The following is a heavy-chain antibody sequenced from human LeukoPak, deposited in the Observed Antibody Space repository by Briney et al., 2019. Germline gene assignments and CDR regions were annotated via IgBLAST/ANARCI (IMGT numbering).Heavy chain of an antibody. D-gene: IGHD1-26*01. J-gene: IGHJ4*02. CDR1: GFSFSNNW. Sequence: PGGSLRLSCAASGFSFSNNWMSWVRQAPGKGLEWVSSISSSSSYIYYADSVKGRFTISRDNAKNSLYLQMNSLRAEDTAVYYCARGDSGYVDYWGQGTLVTVSS. CDR3: ARGDSGYVDY. V-gene: IGHV3-21*01. CDR2: ISSSSSYI.